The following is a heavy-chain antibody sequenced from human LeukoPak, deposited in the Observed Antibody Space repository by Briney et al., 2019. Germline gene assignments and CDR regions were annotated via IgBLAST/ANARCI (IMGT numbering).Heavy chain of an antibody. Sequence: GGSLRLSCAASGSTFSSYSMNWVRQAPGKGLEWVSYISSSSSSTIYYADSVKGRFTISRDNAKNSLYLQMNSLRAEDTAVYYCARQSFQGIVVVPAASDCWGQGTLVTVSS. V-gene: IGHV3-48*01. CDR3: ARQSFQGIVVVPAASDC. CDR1: GSTFSSYS. CDR2: ISSSSSSTI. J-gene: IGHJ4*02. D-gene: IGHD2-2*01.